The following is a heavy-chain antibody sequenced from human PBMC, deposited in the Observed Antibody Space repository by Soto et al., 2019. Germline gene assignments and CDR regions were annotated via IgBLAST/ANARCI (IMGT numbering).Heavy chain of an antibody. CDR2: INPSGGST. J-gene: IGHJ4*02. Sequence: ASVKVSCKASGYTFTSYYIHWVRQAPGQGLEWMGIINPSGGSTSYAQKSQGRVTMTRDTSTGTVYMELSSLRSEDTAVYYCARPRGLYYDFWSGYSFDYWGQGTLVTVSS. CDR3: ARPRGLYYDFWSGYSFDY. V-gene: IGHV1-46*01. CDR1: GYTFTSYY. D-gene: IGHD3-3*01.